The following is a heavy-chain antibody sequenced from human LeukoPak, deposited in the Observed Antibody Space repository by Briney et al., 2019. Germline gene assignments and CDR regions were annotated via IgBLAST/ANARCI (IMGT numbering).Heavy chain of an antibody. CDR3: ARLGGDTAMVPYCYYGMDV. CDR1: GGSIYSYY. D-gene: IGHD5-18*01. CDR2: FYYSGST. V-gene: IGHV4-59*08. J-gene: IGHJ6*02. Sequence: SETLSLTCTVSGGSIYSYYWSWIRQPPGKGLEWIGYFYYSGSTNYNPSLKSRITISVDTSKNQFSLKLSSVTAADTAVYYCARLGGDTAMVPYCYYGMDVWGQGTTVTVSS.